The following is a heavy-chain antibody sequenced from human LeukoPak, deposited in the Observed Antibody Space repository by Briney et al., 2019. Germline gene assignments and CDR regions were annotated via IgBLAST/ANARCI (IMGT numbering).Heavy chain of an antibody. Sequence: PSETLSLTYTVSGGSISSYYWSWLRQPPGKGLEWIGYIYYSGSTNYNPSLKSRVTISVDTSKNQFSLKLSSVTAADTAVYYCARGRPVTRSGWLPFDYWGQGTLVTVSS. V-gene: IGHV4-59*08. D-gene: IGHD6-19*01. CDR3: ARGRPVTRSGWLPFDY. CDR2: IYYSGST. J-gene: IGHJ4*02. CDR1: GGSISSYY.